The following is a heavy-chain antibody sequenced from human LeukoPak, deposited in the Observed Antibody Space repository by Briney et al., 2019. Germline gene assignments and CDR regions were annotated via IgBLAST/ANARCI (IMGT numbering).Heavy chain of an antibody. D-gene: IGHD1-26*01. CDR2: INPNSGGT. CDR3: ASRGMEGATTVDY. Sequence: GASVTVSCKASVYTFTGYYMHWVRQAPGQGLEWMGWINPNSGGTNYAQKFQGRVTMTRDTSISTAYMELSRLRSDDTAVYYCASRGMEGATTVDYWGQGTLVTVSS. V-gene: IGHV1-2*02. CDR1: VYTFTGYY. J-gene: IGHJ4*02.